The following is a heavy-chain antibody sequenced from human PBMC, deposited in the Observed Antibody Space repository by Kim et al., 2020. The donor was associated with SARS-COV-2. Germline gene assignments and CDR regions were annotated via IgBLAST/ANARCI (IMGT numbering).Heavy chain of an antibody. CDR2: IYYSGST. Sequence: SETLSLTCTVSGGSISSYYWSWIRQPPGKGLEWIGYIYYSGSTNYNPSLKSRVTISVDTSKNQFSLKLSSVTAADTAVYYCARASAGTYYDFWSMYYWGQGTLVTLSS. J-gene: IGHJ4*02. CDR3: ARASAGTYYDFWSMYY. CDR1: GGSISSYY. V-gene: IGHV4-59*01. D-gene: IGHD3-3*01.